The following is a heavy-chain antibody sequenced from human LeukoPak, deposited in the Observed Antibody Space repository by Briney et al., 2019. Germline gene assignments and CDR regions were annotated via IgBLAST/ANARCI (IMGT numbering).Heavy chain of an antibody. Sequence: ASVKVSCNASGYTFTSYYMHWVRQAPGQGLEWMGIINPSGGSTSYAQKFQGRVTMTRDMSTSTVYMELSSLRSEDTAVYYCASPRGYCSGGSCYSLDYWGQGTLVTVSS. CDR2: INPSGGST. CDR1: GYTFTSYY. D-gene: IGHD2-15*01. V-gene: IGHV1-46*01. J-gene: IGHJ4*02. CDR3: ASPRGYCSGGSCYSLDY.